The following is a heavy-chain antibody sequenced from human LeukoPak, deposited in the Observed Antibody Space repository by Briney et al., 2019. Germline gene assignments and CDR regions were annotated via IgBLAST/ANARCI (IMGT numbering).Heavy chain of an antibody. CDR2: INHSGST. CDR3: ARLTGYSYGFDY. Sequence: SETLSLTCTVSGDSISSGNYYWSWIRQPPGKGLEWIGEINHSGSTNYNPSLKSRVTISVDTSKNQFSLKLSSVTAADTAVYYCARLTGYSYGFDYWGQGTLVTVSS. J-gene: IGHJ4*02. D-gene: IGHD5-18*01. V-gene: IGHV4-39*07. CDR1: GDSISSGNYY.